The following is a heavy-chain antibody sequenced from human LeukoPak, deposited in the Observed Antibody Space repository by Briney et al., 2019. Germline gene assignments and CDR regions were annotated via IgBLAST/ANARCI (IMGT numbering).Heavy chain of an antibody. Sequence: ASVKVSCKASGGTFSSYAISWVRQAPGQGLEWMGRIIPILGIANYAQKFQGRVTITADKSTSTAYMELSSLRSEDTAVYYCARDLIRFLEWFFDYWGQGTLVTASS. V-gene: IGHV1-69*04. CDR2: IIPILGIA. J-gene: IGHJ4*02. CDR1: GGTFSSYA. CDR3: ARDLIRFLEWFFDY. D-gene: IGHD3-3*01.